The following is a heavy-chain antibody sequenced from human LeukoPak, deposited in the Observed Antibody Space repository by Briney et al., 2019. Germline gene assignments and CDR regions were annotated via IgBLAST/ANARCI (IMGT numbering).Heavy chain of an antibody. J-gene: IGHJ4*02. CDR1: GFTFSSYW. D-gene: IGHD5-12*01. CDR3: ARLSGYDHYFDY. V-gene: IGHV3-7*01. Sequence: GGSLRLSCAASGFTFSSYWMSWVRQAPGKGLEGVANIKQDGSEKYYVDSVKGRFTISRDNAKNSLYLQMTSLRAEDTAVYYCARLSGYDHYFDYWGQGTLVTVSS. CDR2: IKQDGSEK.